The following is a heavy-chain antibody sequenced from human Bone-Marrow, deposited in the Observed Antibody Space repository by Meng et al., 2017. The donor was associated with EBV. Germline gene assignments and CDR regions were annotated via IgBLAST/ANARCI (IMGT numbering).Heavy chain of an antibody. CDR1: GYTLTSYA. CDR3: ARDSSGDSRNFDP. V-gene: IGHV1-3*01. Sequence: QGQLVESGAEVKKSGASVKVSREASGYTLTSYAMHWVRQAPGQRLEWMGWINAGNGNTKYSQKFQGRVNITRDTSASTAYMELRSLRSEDTAVYYCARDSSGDSRNFDPWDQGTLVTVSS. J-gene: IGHJ5*02. D-gene: IGHD3-22*01. CDR2: INAGNGNT.